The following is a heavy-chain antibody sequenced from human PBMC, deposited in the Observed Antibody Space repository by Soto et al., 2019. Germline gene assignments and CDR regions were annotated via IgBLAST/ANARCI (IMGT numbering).Heavy chain of an antibody. CDR3: ARERIAARRGDYGMDV. J-gene: IGHJ6*02. D-gene: IGHD6-6*01. CDR1: GYTFTGYY. Sequence: ASVKVTCKASGYTFTGYYLHWVRQAPGQGLEGMGWINPNSGGTNYAQKFQGRVTVTRDTSSSKAYMELSRLRSDDTAVYYCARERIAARRGDYGMDVWGQGTTVTVSS. CDR2: INPNSGGT. V-gene: IGHV1-2*02.